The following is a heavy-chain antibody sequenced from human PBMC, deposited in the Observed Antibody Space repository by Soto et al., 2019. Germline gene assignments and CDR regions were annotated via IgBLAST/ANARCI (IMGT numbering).Heavy chain of an antibody. CDR2: ISYDGSNK. D-gene: IGHD2-15*01. CDR1: GFTFSSYA. J-gene: IGHJ4*02. V-gene: IGHV3-30-3*01. Sequence: PGGSLRLSCAASGFTFSSYAMHWVRQAPGKGLEWVAVISYDGSNKYYVDSVKGRFTISRDNSKNTLYLQMNRLRAEDTAVYYCARDSCSGGSYDTIDYWGQGTLVTVSS. CDR3: ARDSCSGGSYDTIDY.